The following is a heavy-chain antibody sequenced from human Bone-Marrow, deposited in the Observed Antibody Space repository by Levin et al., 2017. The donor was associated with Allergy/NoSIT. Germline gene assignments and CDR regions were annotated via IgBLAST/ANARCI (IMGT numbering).Heavy chain of an antibody. CDR3: AKVDGYSSSWYSSSAFDI. CDR1: GFTFSSYG. V-gene: IGHV3-30*18. J-gene: IGHJ3*02. Sequence: PGGSLRLSCAASGFTFSSYGMHWVRQAPGKGLEWVAVISYDGSNKYYADSVKGRFTISRDNSKNTLYLQMNSLRAEDTAVYYCAKVDGYSSSWYSSSAFDIWGQGTMVTVSS. CDR2: ISYDGSNK. D-gene: IGHD6-13*01.